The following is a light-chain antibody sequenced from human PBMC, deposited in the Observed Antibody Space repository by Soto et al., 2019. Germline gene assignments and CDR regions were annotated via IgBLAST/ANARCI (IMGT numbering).Light chain of an antibody. CDR2: GAY. CDR1: QSVSSY. J-gene: IGKJ1*01. V-gene: IGKV3-15*01. Sequence: EIVLTQSPGTLSLSPGDSATLSCRASQSVSSYLAWYQQKPGQAPRLLIYGAYTRATGIPARFSGSGSGTEFTLTISSLQSEDFAVYYCQQYNNWPPWTFGQGTKVDIK. CDR3: QQYNNWPPWT.